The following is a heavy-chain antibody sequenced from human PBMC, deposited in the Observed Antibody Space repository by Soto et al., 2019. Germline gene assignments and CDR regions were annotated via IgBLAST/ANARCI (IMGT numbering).Heavy chain of an antibody. CDR3: ARRRDGYNDFDF. D-gene: IGHD5-12*01. J-gene: IGHJ4*02. CDR2: IYWDDDK. CDR1: GSSLSTSGVG. Sequence: KESGPTLVKSTQTLTLTCSVSGSSLSTSGVGVGWIRQPPGKALEWLALIYWDDDKRYSPSLKNRLTITKDTSKNQVLLTVTNMGPADTAAYYCARRRDGYNDFDFWGQGTLVTASS. V-gene: IGHV2-5*02.